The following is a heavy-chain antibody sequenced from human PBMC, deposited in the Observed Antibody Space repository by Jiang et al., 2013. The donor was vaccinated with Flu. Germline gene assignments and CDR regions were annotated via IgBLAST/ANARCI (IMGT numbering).Heavy chain of an antibody. D-gene: IGHD6-13*01. Sequence: GAEVKKPGASVKVSCKASGYTFTSYGISWVRQAPGQGLEWMGWISAYNGNTDYAQRLQGRVTMTTDTSTSTAYMELRSLRSDDTAVYYCVRDLAADGTRMDVWGQGTTVTVSS. CDR1: GYTFTSYG. CDR3: VRDLAADGTRMDV. J-gene: IGHJ6*01. CDR2: ISAYNGNT. V-gene: IGHV1-18*01.